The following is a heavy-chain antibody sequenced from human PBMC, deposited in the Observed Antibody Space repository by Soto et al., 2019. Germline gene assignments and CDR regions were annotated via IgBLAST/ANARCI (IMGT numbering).Heavy chain of an antibody. J-gene: IGHJ4*02. V-gene: IGHV4-39*01. CDR3: ARQYYFGSWSYYNHLYDF. D-gene: IGHD3-10*01. Sequence: SETLSLTCTVSGGSISSSSYYWGWIRQPPGKGLEWIGSIYYSGNTYYNPSLKSRVTISVDTAKNQFSLKLSSVTAADTAVYYCARQYYFGSWSYYNHLYDFWAQGTLVLVSS. CDR2: IYYSGNT. CDR1: GGSISSSSYY.